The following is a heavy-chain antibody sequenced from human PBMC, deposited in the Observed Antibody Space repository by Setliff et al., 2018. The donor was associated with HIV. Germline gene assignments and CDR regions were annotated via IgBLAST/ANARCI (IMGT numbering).Heavy chain of an antibody. D-gene: IGHD3-3*01. J-gene: IGHJ6*02. V-gene: IGHV4-38-2*01. CDR1: GFTFSRYW. CDR2: IHYTGNT. Sequence: GSLRLSCAASGFTFSRYWMSWVRQPPGKGLEWIGTIHYTGNTYHNPSLKSRVTISVDTSKNQFSLKLSSATAADTAVYYCARRLQFLEFLHGVGGLDVWGQGTTVTVSS. CDR3: ARRLQFLEFLHGVGGLDV.